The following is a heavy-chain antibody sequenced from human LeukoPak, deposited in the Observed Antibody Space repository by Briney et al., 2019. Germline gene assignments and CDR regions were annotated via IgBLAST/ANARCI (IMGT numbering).Heavy chain of an antibody. CDR3: ARETSQKGAHYMDV. D-gene: IGHD3-16*01. CDR1: GGSFSGYY. Sequence: KSSETLSLTCAVYGGSFSGYYWSWIRQPPGKGLEWIGEINHSGSTNYNPSLKSRVTISVDTSKNQLSLKLSSVTAADTAVYYCARETSQKGAHYMDVWGKGTTVTISS. CDR2: INHSGST. V-gene: IGHV4-34*01. J-gene: IGHJ6*03.